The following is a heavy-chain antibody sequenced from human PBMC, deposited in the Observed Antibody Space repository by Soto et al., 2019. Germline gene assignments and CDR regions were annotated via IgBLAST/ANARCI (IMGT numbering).Heavy chain of an antibody. D-gene: IGHD3-3*01. V-gene: IGHV2-5*02. Sequence: QITLNESGPTQVNPRQTLTLTCTFSGFSLTTSGGGVGWIRQSPGKAQEWLALIYWDDDKRYSPSLKSRLTITKDTSKNQVVLTMADLDPADTATYYCAHRVLRTVFGLVTTTAIYFDFWGQGTPVAVSS. CDR1: GFSLTTSGGG. CDR2: IYWDDDK. J-gene: IGHJ4*02. CDR3: AHRVLRTVFGLVTTTAIYFDF.